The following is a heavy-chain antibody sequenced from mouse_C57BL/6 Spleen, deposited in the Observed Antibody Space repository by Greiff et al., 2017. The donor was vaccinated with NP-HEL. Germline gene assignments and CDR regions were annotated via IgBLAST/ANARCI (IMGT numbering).Heavy chain of an antibody. J-gene: IGHJ4*01. V-gene: IGHV2-6-1*01. Sequence: QVQLKESGPGLVAPSQSLSITCTVSGFSLTSYGVHWVRQPPGKGLEWLVVIWSDGSTTYNSALKSRLSISKDNSNSQVFLKMNSLQTDDTAMYYCARHGGWDYAMDYWGQGTSVTVSS. CDR2: IWSDGST. CDR1: GFSLTSYG. D-gene: IGHD1-1*02. CDR3: ARHGGWDYAMDY.